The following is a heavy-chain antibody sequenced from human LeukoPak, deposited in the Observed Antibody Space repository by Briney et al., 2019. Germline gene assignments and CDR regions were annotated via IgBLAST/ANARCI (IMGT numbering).Heavy chain of an antibody. CDR2: IKHDGSEK. J-gene: IGHJ4*02. CDR1: GFIFTNYF. CDR3: ARLGLPDY. V-gene: IGHV3-7*03. Sequence: GGSLRLSCAASGFIFTNYFMSWVRQAPGKGLEWVASIKHDGSEKYYVDSVRGRFTISRDNTMNSLYLQMNSLRVEDTAVYYCARLGLPDYWGQGTLVTVSS. D-gene: IGHD2-21*01.